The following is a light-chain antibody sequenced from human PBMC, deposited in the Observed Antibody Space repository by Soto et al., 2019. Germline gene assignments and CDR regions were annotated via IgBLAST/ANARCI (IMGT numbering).Light chain of an antibody. CDR1: SSDVGGYNF. J-gene: IGLJ1*01. CDR2: EVT. Sequence: QPVLAKPASLSGSPGQSITISCTGTSSDVGGYNFVSWYQQHPGQAPKVIILEVTKRPSGVSNRFSGSKSGNTASLTISGLQAEEEADYYCSSLTSSINYVFGTGTKVTDL. V-gene: IGLV2-14*01. CDR3: SSLTSSINYV.